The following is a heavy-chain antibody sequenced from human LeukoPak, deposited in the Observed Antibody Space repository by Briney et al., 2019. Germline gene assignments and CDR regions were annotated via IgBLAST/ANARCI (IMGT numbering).Heavy chain of an antibody. D-gene: IGHD1-26*01. J-gene: IGHJ4*02. CDR3: AIDSRWYNGRYYDEGIDY. Sequence: PGGSLRLSCTGSRFTFSGYWMHWVRQVPGKGLVWVSRINSDGSDMSYADSVKGRFTISRDNAKNTVYLQMNSLRVEDTALYYCAIDSRWYNGRYYDEGIDYWGQGTLVTVSS. V-gene: IGHV3-74*01. CDR2: INSDGSDM. CDR1: RFTFSGYW.